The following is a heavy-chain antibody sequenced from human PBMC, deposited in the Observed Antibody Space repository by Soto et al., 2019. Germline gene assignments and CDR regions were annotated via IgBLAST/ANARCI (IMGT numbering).Heavy chain of an antibody. CDR2: IIPILGIA. J-gene: IGHJ4*02. CDR1: GGTFSSYT. D-gene: IGHD5-12*01. V-gene: IGHV1-69*02. Sequence: SVKVSCKASGGTFSSYTISWVRQAPGQGLEWMGRIIPILGIANYAQKFQGRVTITADKSTSTAYMELSSLRSEDTAVYYCARGARDGYNFRYFDYWGQGTLVTVSS. CDR3: ARGARDGYNFRYFDY.